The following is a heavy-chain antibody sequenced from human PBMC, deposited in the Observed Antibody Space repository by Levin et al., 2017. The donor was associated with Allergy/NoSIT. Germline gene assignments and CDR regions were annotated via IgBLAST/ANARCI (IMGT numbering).Heavy chain of an antibody. CDR1: GYTFSGYY. Sequence: GGSLRLSCVGSGYTFSGYYMHWVRQAPGKGLVWVSHINSDGSNTNYADSVKGRFTISRDNAKNTLYLQMNSLRAEDTAVYYCGRGGCSSTSCIDYWGQGILVTVSS. V-gene: IGHV3-74*01. D-gene: IGHD2-2*01. CDR2: INSDGSNT. CDR3: GRGGCSSTSCIDY. J-gene: IGHJ4*02.